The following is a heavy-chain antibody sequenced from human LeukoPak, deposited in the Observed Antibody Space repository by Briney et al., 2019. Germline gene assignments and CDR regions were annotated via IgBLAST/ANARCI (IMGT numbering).Heavy chain of an antibody. CDR1: GFSFSRYG. CDR3: ARDGSRSEPSGVWSWGPKLFRNYYGMDI. D-gene: IGHD7-27*01. V-gene: IGHV3-7*01. CDR2: IKEDGSET. Sequence: GGSLRLSCAASGFSFSRYGMIWVRQAPGKELEWVANIKEDGSETSYVDSVKGRFIVSRDNAKNSLSLHMGSLTAEDTAVYYCARDGSRSEPSGVWSWGPKLFRNYYGMDIWGQGTTVIVSS. J-gene: IGHJ6*02.